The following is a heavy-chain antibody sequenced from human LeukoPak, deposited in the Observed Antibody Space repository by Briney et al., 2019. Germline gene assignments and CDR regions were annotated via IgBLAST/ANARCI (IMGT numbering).Heavy chain of an antibody. CDR1: GSTFSSYD. CDR2: MNPNSGDT. D-gene: IGHD3-10*01. CDR3: ARAPYGTGSHFGF. J-gene: IGHJ4*02. Sequence: ASVKVSCKASGSTFSSYDINWVRQAPGQGLEWMGWMNPNSGDTGYTQRFQGRVAMTRDTSITTAYMELSSLRSEDTAVYYCARAPYGTGSHFGFWGQGPLVTVSS. V-gene: IGHV1-8*02.